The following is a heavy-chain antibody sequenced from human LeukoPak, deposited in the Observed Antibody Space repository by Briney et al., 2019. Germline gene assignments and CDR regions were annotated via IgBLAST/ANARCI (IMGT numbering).Heavy chain of an antibody. CDR3: ARDYGDLPARVPYVDY. V-gene: IGHV3-48*02. J-gene: IGHJ4*02. CDR2: ISSSSSMI. Sequence: GGSLRLSCAASGFTFSSYSMNWVRQAPGKGLEWVSYISSSSSMIYYADSVKGRFTISRDNAKNSLYLQMKSLRDEDTAIYYCARDYGDLPARVPYVDYRGQGTLVTVSS. D-gene: IGHD4-17*01. CDR1: GFTFSSYS.